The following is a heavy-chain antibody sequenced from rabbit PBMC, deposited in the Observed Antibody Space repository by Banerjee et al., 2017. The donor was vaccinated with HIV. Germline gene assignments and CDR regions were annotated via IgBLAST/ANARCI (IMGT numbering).Heavy chain of an antibody. D-gene: IGHD8-1*01. V-gene: IGHV1S43*01. CDR2: IYTSSGST. Sequence: QSLEESGGDLVRPGASLTLTCTASGFSFSANYYMCWVRQAPGKGLELIACIYTSSGSTWYASWVNGRFTISRSTSLNTVDLKMTSLTAADTATYFCARVYGGGSYDTANLWGPGTLVTVS. CDR1: GFSFSANYY. J-gene: IGHJ4*01. CDR3: ARVYGGGSYDTANL.